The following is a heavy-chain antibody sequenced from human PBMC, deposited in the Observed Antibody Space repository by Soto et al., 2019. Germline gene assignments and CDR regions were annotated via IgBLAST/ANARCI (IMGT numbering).Heavy chain of an antibody. CDR1: GGSISSGDYY. V-gene: IGHV4-30-4*01. CDR2: IYYSGST. D-gene: IGHD3-3*01. J-gene: IGHJ4*02. Sequence: QVQLQESGPGLVKPSQTLSLTCTVSGGSISSGDYYWSWIRQPPGKGLEWIGYIYYSGSTYYNPSLKSRVTISVDTSKNQFSLKLSSVTAADTAVYYCASWQGDFWSGYYTRLDYWGQGTLVTVSS. CDR3: ASWQGDFWSGYYTRLDY.